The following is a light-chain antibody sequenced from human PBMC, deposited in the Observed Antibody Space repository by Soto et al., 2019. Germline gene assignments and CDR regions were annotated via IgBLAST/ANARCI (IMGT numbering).Light chain of an antibody. J-gene: IGKJ1*01. CDR2: DAS. V-gene: IGKV1-5*01. CDR1: QTIPNW. Sequence: DIQMTQSPSILSASVGDRVTSTFRSSQTIPNWLAWYQQKPGKAPRLLIYDASSLESWVPSRFSGSGSGTEFTLTISSLQSEDFATYYCQQYKSFWTFGQGTKVDIK. CDR3: QQYKSFWT.